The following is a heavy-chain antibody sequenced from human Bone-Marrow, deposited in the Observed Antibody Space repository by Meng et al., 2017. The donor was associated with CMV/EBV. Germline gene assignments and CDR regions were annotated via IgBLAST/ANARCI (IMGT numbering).Heavy chain of an antibody. CDR1: GYTFTSYD. CDR2: MNPNSGNT. V-gene: IGHV1-8*01. CDR3: ATPGVNFYYYGMDV. J-gene: IGHJ6*02. Sequence: ASVKVSCKASGYTFTSYDINWVRQATGQGLEWMGWMNPNSGNTGYAQKFQGRVTMTRNTSISTAYMELSSLRSEDTAMYYCATPGVNFYYYGMDVWGQGTTVTVSS. D-gene: IGHD3-10*01.